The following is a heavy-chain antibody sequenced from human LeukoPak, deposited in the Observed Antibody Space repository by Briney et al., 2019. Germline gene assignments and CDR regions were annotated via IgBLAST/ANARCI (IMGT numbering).Heavy chain of an antibody. Sequence: PSETLSLTCAVYGGSFSGYYWSWIRQPPGKGLEWIGEINHSGSTNYNPSLKSRVTISVDTSKNQFSLKLSSVTAADTAVYYCARVIHRSYDFWSGRYGMDVWGQGTTVTVSS. J-gene: IGHJ6*02. V-gene: IGHV4-34*01. CDR1: GGSFSGYY. CDR2: INHSGST. D-gene: IGHD3-3*01. CDR3: ARVIHRSYDFWSGRYGMDV.